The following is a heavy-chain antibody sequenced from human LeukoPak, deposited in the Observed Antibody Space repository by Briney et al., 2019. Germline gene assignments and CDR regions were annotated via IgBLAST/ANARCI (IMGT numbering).Heavy chain of an antibody. CDR2: ISGSGGAT. V-gene: IGHV3-23*01. CDR3: AKGRGGYSYGTGYYFDY. D-gene: IGHD5-18*01. CDR1: GFTFNTYG. J-gene: IGHJ4*02. Sequence: GGSLRLSCAASGFTFNTYGMSWVRQAPGKGLEWVSGISGSGGATYYADSVKGRFTISRDDPHNTLYLQMNSLRAEDTAVYYCAKGRGGYSYGTGYYFDYWGQGTLVTVSS.